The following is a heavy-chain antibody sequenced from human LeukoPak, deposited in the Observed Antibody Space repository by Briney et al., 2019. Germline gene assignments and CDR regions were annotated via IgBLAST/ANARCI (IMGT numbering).Heavy chain of an antibody. CDR1: GFTFGDYA. V-gene: IGHV3-23*01. D-gene: IGHD3-10*01. CDR3: AKSLLLWFGESARLYYFDY. Sequence: PGGSLRLSCTASGFTFGDYAMSWVRQAPGKGLEWVSAISGSGGSTYYADSVKGRFTISRDNSKNTLYLQMNSLRAEDTAVYYCAKSLLLWFGESARLYYFDYWGQGTLVTVSS. CDR2: ISGSGGST. J-gene: IGHJ4*02.